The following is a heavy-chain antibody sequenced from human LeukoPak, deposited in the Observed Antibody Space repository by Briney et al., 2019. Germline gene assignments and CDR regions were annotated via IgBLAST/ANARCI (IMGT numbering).Heavy chain of an antibody. Sequence: SETLSLTCAVYGGSFSGYYWSWIRQPPGKGLEWIGEINHSGSTNYNPSLKSRVTISVDTSKNQFSLKLSSVTAADTAVYYCARRGSSWLVGRGVLDYWGQGTLVTVSS. CDR2: INHSGST. D-gene: IGHD6-13*01. CDR3: ARRGSSWLVGRGVLDY. J-gene: IGHJ4*02. CDR1: GGSFSGYY. V-gene: IGHV4-34*01.